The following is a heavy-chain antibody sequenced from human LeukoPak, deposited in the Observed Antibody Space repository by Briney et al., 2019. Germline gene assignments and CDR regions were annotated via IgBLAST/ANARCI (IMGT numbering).Heavy chain of an antibody. CDR3: AELGITMIGGA. Sequence: PWGSLRLSCAASGFTFSSYEMNGVRQAPGKGLEWVSYISSSGSTIYYADSVKGRFTISRDNAKNSLYLQMNSLRAEDTAVYYCAELGITMIGGAWGKGTTVTISS. V-gene: IGHV3-48*03. J-gene: IGHJ6*04. CDR2: ISSSGSTI. D-gene: IGHD3-10*02. CDR1: GFTFSSYE.